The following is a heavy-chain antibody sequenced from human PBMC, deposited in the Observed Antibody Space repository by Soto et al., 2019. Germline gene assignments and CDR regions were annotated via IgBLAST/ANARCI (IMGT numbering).Heavy chain of an antibody. D-gene: IGHD3-3*01. Sequence: ASVKVSCKASGYTFTSYGISWVRQAPGQGLEWMGWISAYNGNTNYAQKLQGRVTMTTDTSTSTAYMELRSLRSDDTAVYYCARDPNYDFWSGYRLQYNXFDSWGQGTLVTSPQ. V-gene: IGHV1-18*01. J-gene: IGHJ5*01. CDR1: GYTFTSYG. CDR3: ARDPNYDFWSGYRLQYNXFDS. CDR2: ISAYNGNT.